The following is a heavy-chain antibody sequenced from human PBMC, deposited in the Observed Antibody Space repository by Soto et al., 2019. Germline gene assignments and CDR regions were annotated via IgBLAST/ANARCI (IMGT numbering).Heavy chain of an antibody. D-gene: IGHD6-19*01. CDR1: GFTFSSYA. J-gene: IGHJ4*02. Sequence: GGSLRLSCAASGFTFSSYAMSWVRQAPGEGLEWVSAISGSGGSTYYADSVKGRFTISRDNSKNTLYLQMNSLRAEDTAVYYCAKDLAVAGVFDYWGQGTLVTVSS. CDR3: AKDLAVAGVFDY. V-gene: IGHV3-23*01. CDR2: ISGSGGST.